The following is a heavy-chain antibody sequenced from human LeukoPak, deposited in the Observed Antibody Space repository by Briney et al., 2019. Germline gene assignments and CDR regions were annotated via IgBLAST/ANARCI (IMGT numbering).Heavy chain of an antibody. CDR3: ARDRYGDYVKIDY. V-gene: IGHV3-48*01. CDR1: GFTFSSYS. Sequence: GGSLRLSCAASGFTFSSYSMNWVRQAPGKGLEWVSYISSSSSTIYYADSVKGRFTISGDNAKSSLYLQMNSLRAEDTAVYYCARDRYGDYVKIDYWGQGTLVTVSS. J-gene: IGHJ4*02. D-gene: IGHD4-17*01. CDR2: ISSSSSTI.